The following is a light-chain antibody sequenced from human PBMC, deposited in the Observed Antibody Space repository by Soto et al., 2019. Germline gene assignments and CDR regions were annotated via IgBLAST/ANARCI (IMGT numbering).Light chain of an antibody. CDR3: QQYGSSPKT. Sequence: EIVLTQSPGILSLSPGERATLSCRDSQSVSSSYLAWYQQKPGQAPRLLIYGASSRATGIPDRFSGSGSGTDFTLTISRLEPRESAVYYCQQYGSSPKTVGQRTKVENK. J-gene: IGKJ1*01. V-gene: IGKV3-20*01. CDR1: QSVSSSY. CDR2: GAS.